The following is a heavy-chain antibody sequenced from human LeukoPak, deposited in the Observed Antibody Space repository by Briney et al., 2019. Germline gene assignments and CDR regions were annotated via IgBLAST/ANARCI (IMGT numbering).Heavy chain of an antibody. CDR1: GLTFSSHW. J-gene: IGHJ4*02. V-gene: IGHV3-74*01. D-gene: IGHD3-22*01. Sequence: HPGGSLRLSCAASGLTFSSHWMHWVRQAPGKGLVWVSRITNDGSSTTYADSVKGRFTISRDNGKNALYLQMNSLRAEDTAVYYCARGSTYYDSSGQVPFDYWGQGTLVTVSS. CDR2: ITNDGSST. CDR3: ARGSTYYDSSGQVPFDY.